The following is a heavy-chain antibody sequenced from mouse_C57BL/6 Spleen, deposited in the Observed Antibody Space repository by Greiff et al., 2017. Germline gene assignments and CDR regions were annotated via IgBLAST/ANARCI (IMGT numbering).Heavy chain of an antibody. Sequence: EVKLMESEGGLVQPGSSMKLSCTASGFTFSDYYMAWVRQGPEKGLEWVANITYDGSSPYYLDSFKSRFIISRDNAKNILFLQMRSLKSDDTATYYCARDGLHYYGSSSWYFDVWGTGTTVTVAS. CDR3: ARDGLHYYGSSSWYFDV. D-gene: IGHD1-1*01. V-gene: IGHV5-16*01. CDR2: ITYDGSSP. J-gene: IGHJ1*03. CDR1: GFTFSDYY.